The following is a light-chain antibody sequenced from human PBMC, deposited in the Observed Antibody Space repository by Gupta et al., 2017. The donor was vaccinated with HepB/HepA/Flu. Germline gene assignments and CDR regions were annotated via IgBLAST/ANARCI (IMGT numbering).Light chain of an antibody. Sequence: SSELTQPPSVSVSPGQTASITCSGDKLGDNYACWYQQKPGQSRVLVIYQDSKRTSGIPERFSGSTSGTTATLTIGGTQARDEADYYCQAWDSSTVVFGGGTKLTVL. J-gene: IGLJ2*01. CDR1: KLGDNY. CDR2: QDS. CDR3: QAWDSSTVV. V-gene: IGLV3-1*01.